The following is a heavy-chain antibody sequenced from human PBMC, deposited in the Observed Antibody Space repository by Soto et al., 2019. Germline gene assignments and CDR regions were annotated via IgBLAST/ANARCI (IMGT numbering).Heavy chain of an antibody. J-gene: IGHJ4*02. CDR2: INPSGGST. CDR1: GYTFTSYY. D-gene: IGHD6-19*01. V-gene: IGHV1-46*01. CDR3: VMFSGWSDPYDY. Sequence: ASVKVSCKASGYTFTSYYMHWVRQAPGQGLEWMGIINPSGGSTSYAQKFQGRVTMTRDTSTSTAYMELRSLRSDDTAVYYCVMFSGWSDPYDYWGQGTLVTVSS.